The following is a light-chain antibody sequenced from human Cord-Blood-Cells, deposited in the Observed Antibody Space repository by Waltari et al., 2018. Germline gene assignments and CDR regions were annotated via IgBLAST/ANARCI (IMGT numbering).Light chain of an antibody. CDR3: AAWDDSLNGPV. Sequence: QSVLTQPPSASGTPGQRVTISCSGSSSNIGSNTVNWYQQLPGTAPKPLIYSNNQRPSGVPDRFSGSKSGTSASLAISGLKSEDEADYYCAAWDDSLNGPVFGGGTKLTVL. CDR2: SNN. V-gene: IGLV1-44*01. J-gene: IGLJ3*02. CDR1: SSNIGSNT.